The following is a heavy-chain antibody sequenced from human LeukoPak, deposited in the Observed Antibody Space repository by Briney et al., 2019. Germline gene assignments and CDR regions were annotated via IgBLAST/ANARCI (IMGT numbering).Heavy chain of an antibody. J-gene: IGHJ3*02. CDR2: IYYSGST. V-gene: IGHV4-31*03. CDR3: ARNCLGYCSTKYPPI. CDR1: GGSISSGGYY. D-gene: IGHD2-2*01. Sequence: PSETLSLTCTVSGGSISSGGYYWSWIRQHPGKGLEWIGYIYYSGSTYYNPSLKSRVTISVDTSKNQFSLKLSSVTAADTAVYYCARNCLGYCSTKYPPIWGQGTMVTVSS.